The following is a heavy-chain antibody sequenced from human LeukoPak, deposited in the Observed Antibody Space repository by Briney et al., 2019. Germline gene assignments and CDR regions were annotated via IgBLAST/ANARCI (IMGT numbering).Heavy chain of an antibody. Sequence: PGGSLRLSCAASGFTFSSYAMHWVRQAPGKGLEWVAVISYDGSNKYYADSVKGRFTISRDNSKNTLYLQMNSLRAEDTAVYYCARGSSEVDYWGQGTLVTVSS. CDR2: ISYDGSNK. CDR3: ARGSSEVDY. D-gene: IGHD6-6*01. CDR1: GFTFSSYA. J-gene: IGHJ4*02. V-gene: IGHV3-30*04.